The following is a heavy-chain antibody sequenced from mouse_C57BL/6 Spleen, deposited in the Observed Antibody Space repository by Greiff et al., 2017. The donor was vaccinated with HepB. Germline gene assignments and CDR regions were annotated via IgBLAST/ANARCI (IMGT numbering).Heavy chain of an antibody. J-gene: IGHJ2*01. Sequence: SGAELVRPGTSVKMSCKASGYTFTNYWIGWAKQRPGHGLEWIGDIYPGGGYTNYNEKFKGKATLTADKSSSTAYMQFSSLTSEDSAIYYCARRAQATYYFDYWGQGTTLTVSS. D-gene: IGHD3-2*02. CDR2: IYPGGGYT. CDR1: GYTFTNYW. CDR3: ARRAQATYYFDY. V-gene: IGHV1-63*01.